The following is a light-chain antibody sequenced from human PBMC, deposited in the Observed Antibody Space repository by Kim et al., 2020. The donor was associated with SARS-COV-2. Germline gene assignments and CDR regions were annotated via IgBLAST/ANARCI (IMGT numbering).Light chain of an antibody. Sequence: SYELTQPPSVSVSPGQTASITCSGDKLGDKYACWYQQKSGQSPVLVIYQDNKRPSGIPERFSGSNSGNTATLTISGTQAMDEADYYCQAWDSSTGVFGTG. CDR2: QDN. CDR1: KLGDKY. V-gene: IGLV3-1*01. CDR3: QAWDSSTGV. J-gene: IGLJ1*01.